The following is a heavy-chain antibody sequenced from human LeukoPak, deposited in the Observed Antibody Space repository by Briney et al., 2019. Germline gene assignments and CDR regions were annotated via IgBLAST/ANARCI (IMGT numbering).Heavy chain of an antibody. V-gene: IGHV1-69*13. CDR1: GGTFSSYA. J-gene: IGHJ3*02. CDR2: IIPIFGTA. Sequence: ASVKVSCKASGGTFSSYAISWVRQATGQGLEWMGGIIPIFGTANYAQKFQGRVTITADESTSTAYMELSSLRSEDTAVYYCARTLEYQLLPDAFDIWGQGTMVTVSS. D-gene: IGHD2-2*01. CDR3: ARTLEYQLLPDAFDI.